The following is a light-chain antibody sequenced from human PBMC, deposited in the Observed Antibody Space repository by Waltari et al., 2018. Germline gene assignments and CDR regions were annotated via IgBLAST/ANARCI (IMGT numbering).Light chain of an antibody. CDR1: QDISTS. CDR3: QKYNSAPRT. V-gene: IGKV1-27*01. Sequence: DIQMTQSPSSLSASVGDRVTITCRASQDISTSLAWYQQKPGKVPKVLIFSISTLQSGVPFRFSGSGSGTDFTLTISSLQPEDVATYYCQKYNSAPRTFGQGTRVEIK. J-gene: IGKJ1*01. CDR2: SIS.